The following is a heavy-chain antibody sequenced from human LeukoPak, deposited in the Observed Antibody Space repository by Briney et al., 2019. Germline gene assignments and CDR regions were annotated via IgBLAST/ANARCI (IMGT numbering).Heavy chain of an antibody. Sequence: SETLSLTCTVSGYSINSGYYWGWIRQPPGKGLEWIGSIYHSGSTYYNPSLKSRVTISVDTSKNQFSLKLSSVTAADTAVYYCARSPPTYSSSWFFDYWGQGTLVTVSS. CDR2: IYHSGST. V-gene: IGHV4-38-2*02. J-gene: IGHJ4*02. CDR3: ARSPPTYSSSWFFDY. D-gene: IGHD6-13*01. CDR1: GYSINSGYY.